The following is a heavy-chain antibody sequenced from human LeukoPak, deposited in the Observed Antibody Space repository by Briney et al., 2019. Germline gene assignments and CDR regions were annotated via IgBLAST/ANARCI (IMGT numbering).Heavy chain of an antibody. CDR3: ARATRAAAGLDY. Sequence: GGSLRLSCAASGFTISSNYMSWVRQAPGKGLEWVSVIYSGGSTYYADSVKGRFTISRDNSKSTLYLQMNSLRAEDTAVYYCARATRAAAGLDYWGQGTLVTVSS. CDR2: IYSGGST. V-gene: IGHV3-66*02. J-gene: IGHJ4*02. D-gene: IGHD6-13*01. CDR1: GFTISSNY.